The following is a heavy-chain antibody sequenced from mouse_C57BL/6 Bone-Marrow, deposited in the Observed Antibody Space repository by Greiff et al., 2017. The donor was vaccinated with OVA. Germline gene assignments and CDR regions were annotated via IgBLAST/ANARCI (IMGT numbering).Heavy chain of an antibody. CDR3: ARGGFITTVVATRYFDV. J-gene: IGHJ1*03. Sequence: QVQLQQSGAELVKPGASVKMSCKASGYTFTSYWITWVKQRPGQGLEWIGDIYPGSGSTNYNEKFKSKATLTVDTSSSTAYMQLSSLTSEDSAVYYCARGGFITTVVATRYFDVWGTGTTVTVSS. D-gene: IGHD1-1*01. CDR2: IYPGSGST. CDR1: GYTFTSYW. V-gene: IGHV1-55*01.